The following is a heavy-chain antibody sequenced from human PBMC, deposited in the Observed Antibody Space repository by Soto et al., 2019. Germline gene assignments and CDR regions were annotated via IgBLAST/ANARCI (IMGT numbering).Heavy chain of an antibody. CDR3: AANWNFGLNF. CDR2: ISSSLGHT. D-gene: IGHD1-1*01. Sequence: GGSLRLSCVASGFDFSDFHISWVRQAPGKGLEWISYISSSLGHTDYAESVKGRFTISSDNAKSSVFLEMSDLRSDDTAVYYCAANWNFGLNFWGQGTLVTVSS. J-gene: IGHJ4*02. CDR1: GFDFSDFH. V-gene: IGHV3-11*03.